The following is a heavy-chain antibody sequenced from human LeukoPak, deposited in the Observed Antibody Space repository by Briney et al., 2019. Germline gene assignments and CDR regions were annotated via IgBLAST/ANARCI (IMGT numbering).Heavy chain of an antibody. CDR3: AREAAYYNSGSRPIDS. CDR1: GGSVSIGTYY. D-gene: IGHD3-10*01. Sequence: PSETLSLTCSVSGGSVSIGTYYWSWIRQPPGKGLEWIGYIWNSGSTKYNPSLKSRVTISVDTSKNQFSLTLSSVTAADTAVYYCAREAAYYNSGSRPIDSWGQGTLVTVSS. V-gene: IGHV4-61*01. J-gene: IGHJ4*02. CDR2: IWNSGST.